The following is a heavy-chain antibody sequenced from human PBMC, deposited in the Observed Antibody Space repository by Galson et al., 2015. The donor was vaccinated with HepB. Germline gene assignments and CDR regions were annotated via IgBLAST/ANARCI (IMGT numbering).Heavy chain of an antibody. CDR2: ISYDGSNK. Sequence: SLRLSCAASGFTFSSYCMHWVRQAPGEGLEWVAVISYDGSNKYYADSVKGRVTISRDNSKNTLYLQMNRLRAEDTDVYYCAKPLNYDFWSGPITGLDSWGQEPWSPSPQ. CDR3: AKPLNYDFWSGPITGLDS. CDR1: GFTFSSYC. V-gene: IGHV3-30*18. J-gene: IGHJ5*01. D-gene: IGHD3-3*01.